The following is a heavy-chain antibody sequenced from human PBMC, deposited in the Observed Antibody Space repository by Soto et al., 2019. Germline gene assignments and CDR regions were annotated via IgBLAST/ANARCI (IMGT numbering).Heavy chain of an antibody. D-gene: IGHD2-2*01. V-gene: IGHV3-23*01. Sequence: EVQLLESGGGLVQPGGSLRLSCAASGFTFSSYAMSWVRQAPGKGLEWVSAISGSGGSTYYADSVKGRFTISRDNSKNTLYLQMNSLRAEDTAVYYCAKDRDIVVVPAAPPPGDVWGNGTTVTVSS. CDR2: ISGSGGST. CDR3: AKDRDIVVVPAAPPPGDV. J-gene: IGHJ6*04. CDR1: GFTFSSYA.